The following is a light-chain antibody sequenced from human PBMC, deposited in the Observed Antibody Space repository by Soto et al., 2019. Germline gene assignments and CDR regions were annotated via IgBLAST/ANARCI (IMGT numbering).Light chain of an antibody. Sequence: IQMTQSPSTLSASVGARVTITCRASQSVSTWLAWYQQKPGKAPNLLIFKASRLQSGVPSRFSGSGSGTEFTLTISSLQPDDFAVYYCQQYNSYPLTFGGGTKVDIK. CDR1: QSVSTW. CDR3: QQYNSYPLT. CDR2: KAS. J-gene: IGKJ4*01. V-gene: IGKV1-5*03.